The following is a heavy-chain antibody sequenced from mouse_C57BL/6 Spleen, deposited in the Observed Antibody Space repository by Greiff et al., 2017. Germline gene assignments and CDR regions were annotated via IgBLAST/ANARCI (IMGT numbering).Heavy chain of an antibody. CDR2: ISSGSSTI. CDR3: ASLIYYYGSSYVDY. D-gene: IGHD1-1*01. Sequence: EVKLVESGGGLVKPGGSLKLSCAASGFTFSDYGMHWVRQAPEKGLAWVAYISSGSSTIYYADTVKGRFTISRDNAKNTLFLHMTSLRSEDTAMYYCASLIYYYGSSYVDYWGQGTSVTVSS. CDR1: GFTFSDYG. J-gene: IGHJ4*01. V-gene: IGHV5-17*01.